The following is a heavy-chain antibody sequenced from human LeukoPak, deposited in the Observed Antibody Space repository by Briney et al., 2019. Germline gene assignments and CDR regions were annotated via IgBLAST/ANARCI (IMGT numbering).Heavy chain of an antibody. Sequence: ASVKVSCKVSGYTLTELSMHWVRQAPGKGLEWMGGFDPEDGETIYAQKFQGRVTMTEDTSTDTAYMELSSLRSEDTAVYYCATGTERFGDSSRDYWGQGTLVTVSS. CDR1: GYTLTELS. CDR2: FDPEDGET. V-gene: IGHV1-24*01. J-gene: IGHJ4*02. CDR3: ATGTERFGDSSRDY. D-gene: IGHD3-10*01.